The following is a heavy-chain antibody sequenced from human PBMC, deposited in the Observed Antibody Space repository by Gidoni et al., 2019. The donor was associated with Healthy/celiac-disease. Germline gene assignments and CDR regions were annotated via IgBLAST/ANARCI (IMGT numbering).Heavy chain of an antibody. CDR2: IYSGGST. V-gene: IGHV3-53*02. Sequence: EVQLVETGGGLIQPGGSLRLSCAASGFTVSSNYMSWVRQAPGKGLEWVSVIYSGGSTYYADSVKGRFTISRDNSKNTLYLQMNSLRAEDTAVYYCASRVVPAAIRGLAFDIWGQGTNGHRLF. CDR3: ASRVVPAAIRGLAFDI. J-gene: IGHJ3*02. CDR1: GFTVSSNY. D-gene: IGHD2-2*02.